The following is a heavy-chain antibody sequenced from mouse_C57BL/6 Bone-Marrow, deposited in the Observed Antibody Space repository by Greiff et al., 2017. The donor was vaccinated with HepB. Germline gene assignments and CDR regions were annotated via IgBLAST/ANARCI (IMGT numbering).Heavy chain of an antibody. CDR3: AGRSRGYWYFDV. J-gene: IGHJ1*03. Sequence: QVQLQQPGAELVKPGASVKLSCKASGYTFTSYWMQWVKQRPGQGLEWIGEIDPSDSYTNYNQKFKGKATLTVDTSSSTAYMQLSSLTSEDSAVYYCAGRSRGYWYFDVWGTGTTVTVSS. V-gene: IGHV1-50*01. D-gene: IGHD1-1*01. CDR2: IDPSDSYT. CDR1: GYTFTSYW.